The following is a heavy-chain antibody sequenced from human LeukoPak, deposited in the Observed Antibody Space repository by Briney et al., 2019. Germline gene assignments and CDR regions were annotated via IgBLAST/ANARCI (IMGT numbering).Heavy chain of an antibody. CDR3: AKVRFGELYYFDY. CDR1: GFTFSSYA. D-gene: IGHD3-10*01. J-gene: IGHJ4*02. Sequence: GGSLRLSCAASGFTFSSYAMHWVRQAPGKGLEWVAVISYDGSNKYYADSVKGRFTISRDNSKNTLYLQMNSLRVEDTAVYYCAKVRFGELYYFDYWGQGTLVTVSS. V-gene: IGHV3-30-3*01. CDR2: ISYDGSNK.